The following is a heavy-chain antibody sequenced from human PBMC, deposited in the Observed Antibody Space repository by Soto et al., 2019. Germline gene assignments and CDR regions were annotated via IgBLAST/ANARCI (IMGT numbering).Heavy chain of an antibody. CDR2: IGSTGSVT. J-gene: IGHJ3*01. CDR1: GLTFSAYS. V-gene: IGHV3-48*04. Sequence: GGSLRLSCAASGLTFSAYSMNWVRQAPGKGLEWVSFIGSTGSVTHYADSVMGRFTISRDNAKNPLYLQMNSLRVEDTALYYCARDGGVVVAVDAFDVWGQGTMVTVSS. CDR3: ARDGGVVVAVDAFDV. D-gene: IGHD6-19*01.